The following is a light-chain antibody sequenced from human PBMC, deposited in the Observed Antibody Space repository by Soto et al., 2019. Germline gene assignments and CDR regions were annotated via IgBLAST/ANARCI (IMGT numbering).Light chain of an antibody. V-gene: IGLV2-8*01. Sequence: QSVLTQPPSASGSPGQSVTISCTGTSSDVGGYNYVSWYQQHPGKAPKLMIYEVSKRPSGVPDRFSGSKSGNTASLTISGLQAEDESDYYCGTWDSSLSAGGVFGTGTKVTVL. CDR3: GTWDSSLSAGGV. CDR1: SSDVGGYNY. J-gene: IGLJ1*01. CDR2: EVS.